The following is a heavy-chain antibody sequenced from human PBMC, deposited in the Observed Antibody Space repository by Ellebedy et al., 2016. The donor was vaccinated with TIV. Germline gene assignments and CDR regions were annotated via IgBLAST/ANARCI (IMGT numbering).Heavy chain of an antibody. CDR3: ARQSFTRRFDP. Sequence: GSLRLSCTISGGSITSCWSWIRQPAGKRLEWIAQLYSSGSTLNNPSLRSRVTMSIDPSQSQFSLKLSSVTAADTAVYYCARQSFTRRFDPWGQGTLVTVSS. CDR2: LYSSGST. V-gene: IGHV4-4*07. D-gene: IGHD2-15*01. J-gene: IGHJ5*02. CDR1: GGSITSC.